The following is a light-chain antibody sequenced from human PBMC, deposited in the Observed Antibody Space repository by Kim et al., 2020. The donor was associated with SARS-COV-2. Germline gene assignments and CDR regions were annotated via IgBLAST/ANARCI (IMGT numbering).Light chain of an antibody. Sequence: SYELTQPPSVSVSPGQTASITCSGDKLGDKYACWYQQKPGQSPVLVIYQDSKRPSGIPERFSGSNSGNTATLTISGTQAMDEADYYCQAWDSRTVVFGGGTQVTV. V-gene: IGLV3-1*01. CDR1: KLGDKY. CDR3: QAWDSRTVV. J-gene: IGLJ2*01. CDR2: QDS.